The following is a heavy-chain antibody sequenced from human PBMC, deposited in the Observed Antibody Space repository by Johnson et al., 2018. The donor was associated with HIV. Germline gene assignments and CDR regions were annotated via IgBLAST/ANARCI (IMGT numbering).Heavy chain of an antibody. J-gene: IGHJ3*02. CDR1: GFTFDAYA. V-gene: IGHV3-9*01. CDR2: ISWNSGTI. D-gene: IGHD2-15*01. Sequence: VQLVESGGGMVQPGRSLRLSCAASGFTFDAYAMHWVRQAPGKGLEWVSGISWNSGTIGSADSVKGRFTISRDNFKNTLYLQMNSLRAEDTAVYYCARDGRYCSGGSCPDAFDIWGQGTMVTVSS. CDR3: ARDGRYCSGGSCPDAFDI.